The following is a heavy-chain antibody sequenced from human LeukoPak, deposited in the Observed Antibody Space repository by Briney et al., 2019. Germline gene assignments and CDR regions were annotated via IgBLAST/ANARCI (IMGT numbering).Heavy chain of an antibody. CDR1: GYSFTSYW. J-gene: IGHJ4*02. CDR3: ATHSRSMLWDY. D-gene: IGHD2-8*01. V-gene: IGHV5-51*01. CDR2: IYPGDSDT. Sequence: GESLKISCKGSGYSFTSYWIGWVRQMPGKGLEWMGIIYPGDSDTRYSPSFQGQVTISADKSISTAYLQWSRLEASDTAMYYCATHSRSMLWDYWGQGTLVTVSS.